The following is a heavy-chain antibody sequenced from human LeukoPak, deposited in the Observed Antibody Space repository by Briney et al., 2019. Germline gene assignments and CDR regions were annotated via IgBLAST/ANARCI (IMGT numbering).Heavy chain of an antibody. V-gene: IGHV3-30*02. D-gene: IGHD6-13*01. J-gene: IGHJ4*02. Sequence: GGSLRLSCAASGFDFSSYGMHWVRQAPGKGLEWVAYIHYDSTTEDYADSVQGRFTISRDNSKNTLYLQMNSLRAEDTAVYYCAKRGGMYPAHYFDYWGQGTLVTVSS. CDR3: AKRGGMYPAHYFDY. CDR2: IHYDSTTE. CDR1: GFDFSSYG.